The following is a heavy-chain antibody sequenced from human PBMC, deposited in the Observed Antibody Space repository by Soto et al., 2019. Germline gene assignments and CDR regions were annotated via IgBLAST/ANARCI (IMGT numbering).Heavy chain of an antibody. CDR3: ARERRDYYYYYGMDV. CDR2: IIPIFGTA. V-gene: IGHV1-69*01. Sequence: QVQLVQSGAEVKKPGSSVKVSCKASGGTFSSYAISWVRQAPGQGLEWMGGIIPIFGTANYAQKFQGRVTITADEYTSTADMELSSVRSEDRAVYCCARERRDYYYYYGMDVWGQGTTVTVSS. CDR1: GGTFSSYA. J-gene: IGHJ6*02.